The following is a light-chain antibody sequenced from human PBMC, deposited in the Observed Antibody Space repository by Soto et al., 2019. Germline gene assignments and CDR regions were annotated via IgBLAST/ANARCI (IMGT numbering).Light chain of an antibody. J-gene: IGLJ1*01. CDR3: QSYDSSLGGYV. V-gene: IGLV1-40*01. Sequence: QSLLTQPPSVSGAPGQRVTISCTGSSSNIGAGYDVHWYQQYPGTAPKLLIYDNNDRPSGVPDRFSGSRSGTSASLALTGLQAEDEANYNGQSYDSSLGGYVFGAGTKDPAL. CDR1: SSNIGAGYD. CDR2: DNN.